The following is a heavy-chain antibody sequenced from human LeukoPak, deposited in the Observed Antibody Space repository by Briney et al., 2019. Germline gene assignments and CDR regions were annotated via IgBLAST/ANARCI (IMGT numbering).Heavy chain of an antibody. CDR2: INPNSGGT. J-gene: IGHJ4*02. Sequence: GASVKVSCKASGYTFTAYYMHWVRQAPGQGLEWMGWINPNSGGTKYAQKFQGRVTMTRDTSISTAYMELSGLRSDDTAVFYCARDYYDSGGYGSFDYWGQGTLVTVSS. CDR3: ARDYYDSGGYGSFDY. D-gene: IGHD3-22*01. V-gene: IGHV1-2*02. CDR1: GYTFTAYY.